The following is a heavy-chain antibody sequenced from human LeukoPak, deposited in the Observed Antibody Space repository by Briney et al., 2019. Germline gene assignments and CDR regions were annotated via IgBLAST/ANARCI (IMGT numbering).Heavy chain of an antibody. Sequence: SETLSLTCAVYGGSFSGYYWSWIRQPPGKGLEWIGEINHSGSTNYNPSLTSRVTISVDTSKTQFSLKLSSVTAADTAVYYCARARYCSSTSCQRRSDWFDPWGQGTLVTVSS. CDR1: GGSFSGYY. CDR2: INHSGST. D-gene: IGHD2-2*01. CDR3: ARARYCSSTSCQRRSDWFDP. V-gene: IGHV4-34*01. J-gene: IGHJ5*02.